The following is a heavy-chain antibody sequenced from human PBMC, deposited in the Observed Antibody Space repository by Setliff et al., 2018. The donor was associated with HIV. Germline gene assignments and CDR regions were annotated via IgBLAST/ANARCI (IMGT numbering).Heavy chain of an antibody. CDR3: AKPYYDISGYYFYYFDY. CDR2: ITHSGST. D-gene: IGHD3-22*01. CDR1: GESFSDYY. V-gene: IGHV4-34*01. Sequence: SETLSLTCAVYGESFSDYYWSWIRQPPGKGLEWIGEITHSGSTNYNPSLKSRVTISVDTSKNQFSLKLSSVTAADTAFYYCAKPYYDISGYYFYYFDYWGQGTTVTVSS. J-gene: IGHJ4*03.